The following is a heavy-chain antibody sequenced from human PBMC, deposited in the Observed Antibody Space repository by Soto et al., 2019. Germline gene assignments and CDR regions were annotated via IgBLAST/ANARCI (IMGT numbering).Heavy chain of an antibody. D-gene: IGHD4-4*01. CDR2: IKSKTDGGTT. Sequence: EVQLVESGGGLVKPGGSLRLSCAASGFTFSNAWMSWVRQAPGKGLEWVGRIKSKTDGGTTDYAAPVKGRFTISRDDSKNTLYLQMNSLKTAATAVYYCTTDLPYATVTTPPKYYYYYGMDVWGQGTTVTVSS. CDR3: TTDLPYATVTTPPKYYYYYGMDV. CDR1: GFTFSNAW. J-gene: IGHJ6*02. V-gene: IGHV3-15*01.